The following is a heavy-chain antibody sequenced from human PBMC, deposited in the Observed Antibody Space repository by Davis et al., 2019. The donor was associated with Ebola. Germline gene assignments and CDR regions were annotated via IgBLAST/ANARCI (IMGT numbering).Heavy chain of an antibody. V-gene: IGHV3-30*01. CDR2: VSHDGENK. Sequence: PGGSLRLSCAASGFTFSFYVMHWVRQAPGKGLEWLAVVSHDGENKYYADSVKGRFTISRDNSKNTLFLQMNSLRVEDTAVYYCVRGPLRSTGDYWGQGTLVTVSS. CDR1: GFTFSFYV. J-gene: IGHJ4*02. D-gene: IGHD4-17*01. CDR3: VRGPLRSTGDY.